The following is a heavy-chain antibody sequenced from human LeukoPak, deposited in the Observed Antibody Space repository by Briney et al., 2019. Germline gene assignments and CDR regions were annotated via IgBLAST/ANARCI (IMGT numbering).Heavy chain of an antibody. V-gene: IGHV3-66*01. J-gene: IGHJ3*02. D-gene: IGHD2-15*01. CDR1: GFTVSSNY. CDR2: IYSGGST. Sequence: QAGGSLRLSCAASGFTVSSNYMSWVRRAPGKGLEWVSVIYSGGSTYYADSVKGRFTMSRDNAKNSLYLQMNSLRAEDTAVYYCARPVVAATTPDTFDIWGQGTMVTVSS. CDR3: ARPVVAATTPDTFDI.